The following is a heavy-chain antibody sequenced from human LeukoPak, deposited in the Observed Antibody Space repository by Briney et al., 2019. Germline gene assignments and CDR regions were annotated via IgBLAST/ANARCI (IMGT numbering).Heavy chain of an antibody. D-gene: IGHD3-3*01. Sequence: SDTLSLTCAVYGVSLSGYYWSWIRQPPGKGLEWIGEINHSGSTNYNPSLKSRVTISVDTSKNQFSLKLSSVTAADTAVYYCARGRGGTIFGVVIYYYYGMDVWGQGTTVTVSS. CDR1: GVSLSGYY. CDR3: ARGRGGTIFGVVIYYYYGMDV. CDR2: INHSGST. J-gene: IGHJ6*02. V-gene: IGHV4-34*01.